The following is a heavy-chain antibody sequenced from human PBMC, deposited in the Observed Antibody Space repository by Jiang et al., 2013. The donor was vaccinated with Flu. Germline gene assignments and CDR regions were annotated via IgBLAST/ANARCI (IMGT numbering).Heavy chain of an antibody. J-gene: IGHJ6*02. CDR2: IIPIFGTA. CDR1: GGTFSSYA. CDR3: ARLEIAAAGTSYYYGMDV. Sequence: EVKKPGSSVKVXCKASGGTFSSYAISWVRQAPGQGLEWMGGIIPIFGTANYAQKFQGRVTITADESTSTAYMELSSLRSEDTAVYYCARLEIAAAGTSYYYGMDVWGQGTTVTVSS. V-gene: IGHV1-69*01. D-gene: IGHD6-13*01.